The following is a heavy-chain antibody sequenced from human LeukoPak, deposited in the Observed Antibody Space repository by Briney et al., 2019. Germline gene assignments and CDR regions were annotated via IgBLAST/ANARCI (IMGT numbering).Heavy chain of an antibody. CDR3: AKGGSGWYSSDY. Sequence: GGSLRLSCAASGFTFDDYTMHWVRQAPGKGLEWVSLISWDGGSTYYADSVKGRFTISRDNSKNPLYLQMNSLRTEDTALYYCAKGGSGWYSSDYWGQGTLVTVSS. D-gene: IGHD6-19*01. CDR1: GFTFDDYT. V-gene: IGHV3-43*01. J-gene: IGHJ4*02. CDR2: ISWDGGST.